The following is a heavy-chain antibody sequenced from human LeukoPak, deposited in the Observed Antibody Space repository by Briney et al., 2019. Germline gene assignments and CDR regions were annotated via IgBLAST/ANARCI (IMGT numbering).Heavy chain of an antibody. CDR2: ISYDGSNK. D-gene: IGHD2-8*01. V-gene: IGHV3-30-3*01. Sequence: PGGSLRLSCAASGFTFSSYAMHWVRQAPGKGLEWVAVISYDGSNKYYADSVKGRFTISRDNSKSTLYLQMNSLRAEDTAVYYCATLDPYFLDYWGQGTLVTVSS. CDR3: ATLDPYFLDY. CDR1: GFTFSSYA. J-gene: IGHJ4*02.